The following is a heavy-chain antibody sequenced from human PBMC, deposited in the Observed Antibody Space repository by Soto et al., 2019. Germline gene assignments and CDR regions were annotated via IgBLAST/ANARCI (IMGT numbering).Heavy chain of an antibody. CDR2: IYTSGST. CDR1: GGSISSYY. D-gene: IGHD6-19*01. CDR3: ARETSSGWYYYGMDG. V-gene: IGHV4-4*07. Sequence: PSETLSLTCTVSGGSISSYYWSWIRQPAGKGLEWIGRIYTSGSTNYNPSLKSRVTMSVDTSKNQFSLKLSSVTAADTAVYYCARETSSGWYYYGMDGWGQETTVTVSS. J-gene: IGHJ6*02.